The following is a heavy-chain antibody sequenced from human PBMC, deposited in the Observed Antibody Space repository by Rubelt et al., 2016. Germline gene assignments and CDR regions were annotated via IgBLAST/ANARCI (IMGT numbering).Heavy chain of an antibody. V-gene: IGHV4-4*02. J-gene: IGHJ6*02. Sequence: YHSGSTNYNPSLKSRVTISVDKSKNQFSLKLSSVTAADTAVYYCASLAAAGTVNYYYYGMDVWGQGTTVTVSS. D-gene: IGHD6-13*01. CDR3: ASLAAAGTVNYYYYGMDV. CDR2: YHSGST.